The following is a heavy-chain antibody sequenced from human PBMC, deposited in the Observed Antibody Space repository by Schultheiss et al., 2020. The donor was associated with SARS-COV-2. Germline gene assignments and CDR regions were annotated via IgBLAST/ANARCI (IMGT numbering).Heavy chain of an antibody. Sequence: GGSLRLSCAASGFTFSSYAMTWVRQAPGKGLEWVSAISGSGGSTYYADSVKGRFTISRDNSKNTLYLQMNSLRAEDTAVYYCARDGGTSSPTYYYYYGMDVWGQGTTVTVSS. CDR3: ARDGGTSSPTYYYYYGMDV. CDR2: ISGSGGST. CDR1: GFTFSSYA. V-gene: IGHV3-23*01. D-gene: IGHD3-16*01. J-gene: IGHJ6*02.